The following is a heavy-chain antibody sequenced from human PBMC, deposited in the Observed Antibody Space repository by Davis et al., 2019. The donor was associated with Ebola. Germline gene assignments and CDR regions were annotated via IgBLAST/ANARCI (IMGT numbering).Heavy chain of an antibody. CDR3: ARVCGSCYLWVWDYGMDV. V-gene: IGHV3-64*01. D-gene: IGHD2-15*01. Sequence: GESLKISCAASGFTFSSYAMHWVRQAPGKGLEYVSAISSNGGSTYYANSVKGRFTISRDNSKNTLYLQMGSLRAEDMAVYYCARVCGSCYLWVWDYGMDVWGQGTTVTVSS. CDR1: GFTFSSYA. J-gene: IGHJ6*02. CDR2: ISSNGGST.